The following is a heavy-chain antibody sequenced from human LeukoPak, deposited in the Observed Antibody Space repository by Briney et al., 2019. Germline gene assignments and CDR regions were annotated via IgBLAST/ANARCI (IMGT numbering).Heavy chain of an antibody. CDR2: IIPIFGTV. D-gene: IGHD1-14*01. V-gene: IGHV1-69*05. CDR3: ARGRKTASIYYYYMDV. CDR1: GGTFSSYA. Sequence: SVKVSCKASGGTFSSYAISWVRQAPGQGLEWMGGIIPIFGTVNYAQKFQGRVTITTDESTSTAYMELSSLRSEDTAVYYCARGRKTASIYYYYMDVWGKGTTVTVSS. J-gene: IGHJ6*03.